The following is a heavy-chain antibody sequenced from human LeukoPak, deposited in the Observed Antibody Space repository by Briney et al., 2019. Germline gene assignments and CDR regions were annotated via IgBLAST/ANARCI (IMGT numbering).Heavy chain of an antibody. V-gene: IGHV1-3*01. CDR1: GYTFTSYA. CDR2: INAGNGNT. D-gene: IGHD2-2*01. Sequence: ASVKVSCKASGYTFTSYAMHWVRQAPGQRLEWTGWINAGNGNTKYSQKFQGRVTITRDTSASTAYMELSSLRSEDTAVYYCARAVPAARNYYYGMDVWGQGTTVTVSS. CDR3: ARAVPAARNYYYGMDV. J-gene: IGHJ6*02.